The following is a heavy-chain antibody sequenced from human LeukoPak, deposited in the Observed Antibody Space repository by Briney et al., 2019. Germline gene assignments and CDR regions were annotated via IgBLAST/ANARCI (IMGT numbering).Heavy chain of an antibody. J-gene: IGHJ6*02. CDR3: ARSHSYGNYYYGMDV. D-gene: IGHD5-18*01. CDR2: IIPILGIA. Sequence: ASVKVSCKASGGTFSIYAISWVRQAPGQGLEWMGRIIPILGIANYAQKFQGRVTITADKSTSTAYMELSSLRSEDTAVYYCARSHSYGNYYYGMDVWGQGTTVTVSS. CDR1: GGTFSIYA. V-gene: IGHV1-69*04.